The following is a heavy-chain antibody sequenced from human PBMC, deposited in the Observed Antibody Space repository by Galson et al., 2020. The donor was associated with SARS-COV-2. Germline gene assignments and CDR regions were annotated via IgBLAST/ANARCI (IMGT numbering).Heavy chain of an antibody. CDR3: ATSVVVPAAIGGGNNWFDP. Sequence: ASVKVSCKVSGYTLTELSMHWVRQAPGKGLEWMGGFDPGDGETIYAQKFQGRVTMTEDTSTDTAYMELSSLRSEDTAVYYCATSVVVPAAIGGGNNWFDPWGQGTLVTVSS. CDR2: FDPGDGET. J-gene: IGHJ5*02. CDR1: GYTLTELS. D-gene: IGHD2-2*01. V-gene: IGHV1-24*01.